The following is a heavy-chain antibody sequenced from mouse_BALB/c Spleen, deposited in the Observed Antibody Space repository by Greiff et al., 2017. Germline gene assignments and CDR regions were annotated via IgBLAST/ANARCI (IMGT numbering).Heavy chain of an antibody. CDR1: GYTFTNYW. CDR2: IYPGGGYT. V-gene: IGHV1-63*02. J-gene: IGHJ4*01. CDR3: ARAYYRYAMDY. Sequence: QVQLKESGAELVRPGTSVKISCKASGYTFTNYWLGWVKQRPGHGLEWIGDIYPGGGYTNYNEKFTGKATLTADTSSSTAYMQLSSLTSEDSAVYFCARAYYRYAMDYWGQGTSVTVSS. D-gene: IGHD2-14*01.